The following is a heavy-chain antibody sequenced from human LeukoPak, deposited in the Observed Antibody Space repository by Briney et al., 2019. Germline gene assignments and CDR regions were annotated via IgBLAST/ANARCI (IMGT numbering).Heavy chain of an antibody. J-gene: IGHJ5*02. V-gene: IGHV4-59*12. CDR1: GGSISSYY. CDR3: ARRGRYYDSSGYQAKVPQRWFDP. Sequence: SETLSLTCTVSGGSISSYYWTWIRQPPGKGLEWIGYIYYSGSTYYSGSTNYNPSLKSRVTISVDTSKNQFSLKLSSVTAADTAVYYCARRGRYYDSSGYQAKVPQRWFDPWGQGTLVTVSS. CDR2: IYYSGSTYYSGST. D-gene: IGHD3-22*01.